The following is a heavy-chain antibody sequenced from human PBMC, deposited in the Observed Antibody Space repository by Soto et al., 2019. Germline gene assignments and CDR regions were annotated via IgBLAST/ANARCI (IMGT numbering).Heavy chain of an antibody. D-gene: IGHD6-19*01. V-gene: IGHV3-7*04. Sequence: EVQVVESGGGLVQPGGSLRLSCAASGFTFSRYWMDWVRQAPRKGLEWVATIKHDGSEKYYVDSVKGRFIISRDNAKNSLFLQNNDLKVEDTAVYFCARAMGTDGWSNQPFDNWGQGTMVTVSS. CDR3: ARAMGTDGWSNQPFDN. CDR1: GFTFSRYW. CDR2: IKHDGSEK. J-gene: IGHJ3*02.